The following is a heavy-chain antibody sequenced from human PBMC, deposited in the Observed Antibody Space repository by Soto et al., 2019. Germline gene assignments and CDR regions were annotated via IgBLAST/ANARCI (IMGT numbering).Heavy chain of an antibody. V-gene: IGHV1-3*01. D-gene: IGHD2-2*01. Sequence: ASVKVSCEASGYTFTSYAMHWVRQAPGQRLEWMGWINAGNGNTKYSQKFQGRVTITRDTSASTAYMELSSLRSEDTAVYYCARVVADIVVVPAAFYGWFDPWGQGTLVTVSS. CDR1: GYTFTSYA. CDR2: INAGNGNT. CDR3: ARVVADIVVVPAAFYGWFDP. J-gene: IGHJ5*02.